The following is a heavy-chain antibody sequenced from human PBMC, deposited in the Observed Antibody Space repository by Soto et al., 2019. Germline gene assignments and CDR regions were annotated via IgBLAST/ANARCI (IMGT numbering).Heavy chain of an antibody. CDR2: IVVGSGNT. V-gene: IGHV1-58*01. Sequence: VASVKVSCKASGFTFTSSAVQWVRQARGQRLEWIGWIVVGSGNTNYAQKFQERVTITRDMSTSTAYMELSSLRSEDTAVYYCAAETGLRGYYYYYGMDVWGQGTTVTVSS. CDR3: AAETGLRGYYYYYGMDV. J-gene: IGHJ6*02. D-gene: IGHD5-12*01. CDR1: GFTFTSSA.